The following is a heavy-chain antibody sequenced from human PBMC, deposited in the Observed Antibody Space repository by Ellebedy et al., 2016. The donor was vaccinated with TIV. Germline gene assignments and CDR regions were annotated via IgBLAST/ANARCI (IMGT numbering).Heavy chain of an antibody. Sequence: GGSLRLXXPASGFSLRKYAMGWVRQAPGKGLEWVASISESGAGRDYAESVRGRFTVSRDNSKNMLFLEMNSLKAEDTAIYYCAKSGAERWLQFWFFDLWGRGSLLTVSS. CDR3: AKSGAERWLQFWFFDL. J-gene: IGHJ2*01. CDR1: GFSLRKYA. V-gene: IGHV3-23*01. CDR2: ISESGAGR. D-gene: IGHD5-24*01.